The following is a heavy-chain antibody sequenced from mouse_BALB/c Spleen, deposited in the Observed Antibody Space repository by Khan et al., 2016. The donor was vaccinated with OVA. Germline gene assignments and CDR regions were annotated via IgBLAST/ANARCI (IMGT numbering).Heavy chain of an antibody. Sequence: EVKLLESGPGLVKPSQSLSLTCTVTGYSITSDYAWNWIRQFPGNILEWVGYISSTGSTSYNPSLKSRISITRDTSKNQFFLQLRSVTSEDTATYYCTGTYYYSKGDTMEYWGQGTSVTVSS. CDR2: ISSTGST. D-gene: IGHD2-12*01. CDR1: GYSITSDYA. J-gene: IGHJ4*01. CDR3: TGTYYYSKGDTMEY. V-gene: IGHV3-2*02.